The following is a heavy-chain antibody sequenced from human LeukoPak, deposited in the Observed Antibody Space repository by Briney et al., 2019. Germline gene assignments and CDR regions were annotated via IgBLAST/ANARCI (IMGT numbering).Heavy chain of an antibody. CDR2: IRSSSSAI. D-gene: IGHD3-3*01. CDR1: GFTFSSYS. Sequence: PGGSLRLSCAASGFTFSSYSMNWVRQAPGKGLEWVSYIRSSSSAIYYAVSVKGRFTISRDNAKNSLYLKMNSLRAEDTAVYYCATVYYDFWSGYPHDAFDIWGQGTMVTVSS. CDR3: ATVYYDFWSGYPHDAFDI. V-gene: IGHV3-48*01. J-gene: IGHJ3*02.